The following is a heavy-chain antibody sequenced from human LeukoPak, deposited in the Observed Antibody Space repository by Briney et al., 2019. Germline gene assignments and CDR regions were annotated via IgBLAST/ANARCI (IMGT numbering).Heavy chain of an antibody. D-gene: IGHD2-15*01. J-gene: IGHJ6*02. CDR2: INHNSGGT. CDR1: GYTFTGYY. V-gene: IGHV1-2*02. CDR3: AVARYCSGGSCLGYYYYYYGMDV. Sequence: ASVKVSCKASGYTFTGYYMHWVRQAPGKGLEWMGWINHNSGGTNYAQKLQGRVTMTRDTSISTAYMELSRLRSDDTAVYYCAVARYCSGGSCLGYYYYYYGMDVWGQGTTVTVSS.